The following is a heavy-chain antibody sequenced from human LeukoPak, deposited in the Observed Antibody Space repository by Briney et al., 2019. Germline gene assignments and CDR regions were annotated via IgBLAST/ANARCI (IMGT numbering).Heavy chain of an antibody. J-gene: IGHJ6*03. CDR1: GFTVSSNY. CDR3: ARDYMDV. Sequence: GSLRLSCAASGFTVSSNYMSWVRQAPGKGLEWVSIIYSGGSTFYADSVKGRFTISRDNAKKSLYLQMNSLRAEDTAVYYCARDYMDVWGKGTTVTVSS. CDR2: IYSGGST. V-gene: IGHV3-53*01.